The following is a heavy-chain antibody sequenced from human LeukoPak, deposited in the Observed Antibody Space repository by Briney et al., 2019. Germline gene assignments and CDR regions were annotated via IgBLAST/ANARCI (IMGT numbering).Heavy chain of an antibody. D-gene: IGHD3-16*01. Sequence: PGGSRRLSWGAAGFTFSRDWMHWVRHAPGKGLGWVSRINSDGSSTIYADSVKGPFTISRDHAKNPLYLQMNSLRAEDTAVYYCARGGEITAYLYFDLWGRGTLVTVSS. CDR3: ARGGEITAYLYFDL. V-gene: IGHV3-74*01. CDR2: INSDGSST. CDR1: GFTFSRDW. J-gene: IGHJ2*01.